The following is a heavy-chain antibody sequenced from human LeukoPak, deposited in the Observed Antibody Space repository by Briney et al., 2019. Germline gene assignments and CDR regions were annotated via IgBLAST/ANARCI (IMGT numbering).Heavy chain of an antibody. CDR1: GFTFSTYA. CDR2: ISAGGST. Sequence: GGSLRLSCAASGFTFSTYAMSWVRQAPGKGLEWVSAISAGGSTSNADSVKGRFTISRDNSKNTLFLQMNSLRADDTAVYHCAKSGYCSGGSCYSRSAFDIWGQGTMVTVSS. J-gene: IGHJ3*02. D-gene: IGHD2-15*01. CDR3: AKSGYCSGGSCYSRSAFDI. V-gene: IGHV3-23*01.